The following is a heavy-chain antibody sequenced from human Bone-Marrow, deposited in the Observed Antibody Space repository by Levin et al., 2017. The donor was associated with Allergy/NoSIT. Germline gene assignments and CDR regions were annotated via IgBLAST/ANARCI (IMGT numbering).Heavy chain of an antibody. D-gene: IGHD4-17*01. CDR1: GFTFRDYY. V-gene: IGHV3-11*03. CDR3: ARHDFGDFSYFDY. CDR2: ISGETTYT. J-gene: IGHJ4*02. Sequence: LSLTCAASGFTFRDYYMSWIRQAPGKGLEWVSYISGETTYTDYADSVKGRFTISRDNAKTSLSLQMHSLRAEDTAVYYCARHDFGDFSYFDYWGQGILVTVSS.